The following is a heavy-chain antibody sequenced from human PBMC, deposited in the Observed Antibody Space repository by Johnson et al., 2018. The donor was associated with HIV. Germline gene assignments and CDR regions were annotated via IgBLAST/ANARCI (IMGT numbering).Heavy chain of an antibody. D-gene: IGHD6-13*01. J-gene: IGHJ3*02. CDR3: ARDKGIAAAATDDAFDI. CDR1: GFTFSIYS. Sequence: MLLVESGGGVVQPGRSLRLSCAASGFTFSIYSMHWVRQAPGKGLEWVSVIYSGGSTYYADSVKGRFTISRDNSKNTLYLQMNSLRAEDTAVYYCARDKGIAAAATDDAFDIWGQGTMVTVSS. V-gene: IGHV3-66*01. CDR2: IYSGGST.